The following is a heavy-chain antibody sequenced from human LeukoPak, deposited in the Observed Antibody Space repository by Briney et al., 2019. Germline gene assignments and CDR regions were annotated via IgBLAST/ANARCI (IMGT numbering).Heavy chain of an antibody. CDR3: ARVGPTMIVSNYFDY. D-gene: IGHD3-22*01. V-gene: IGHV3-21*01. J-gene: IGHJ4*02. Sequence: GGSLRLSCSASGFTFSSYTINWVRQAPGKGLEWVSSITSRSSYIYYAASVMGRFTISRDNAHNSLYLQMNRPRAEDTAVYYCARVGPTMIVSNYFDYWGQGTLVTVSS. CDR2: ITSRSSYI. CDR1: GFTFSSYT.